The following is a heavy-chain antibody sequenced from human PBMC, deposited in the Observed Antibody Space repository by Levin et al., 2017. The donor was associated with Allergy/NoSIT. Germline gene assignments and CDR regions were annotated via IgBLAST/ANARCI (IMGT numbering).Heavy chain of an antibody. D-gene: IGHD2-2*01. J-gene: IGHJ6*02. CDR1: AFSFRKYH. CDR3: AKGLSSTSCYGICQYYTMDV. V-gene: IGHV3-23*01. CDR2: ISASSGNT. Sequence: PGGSLRLSCAASAFSFRKYHMSWVRQAPGKGLEWVSTISASSGNTYYADSVKGRFTISRDSSKETLYLQMNSLRADDTAVYYCAKGLSSTSCYGICQYYTMDVWGQGTTVTVSS.